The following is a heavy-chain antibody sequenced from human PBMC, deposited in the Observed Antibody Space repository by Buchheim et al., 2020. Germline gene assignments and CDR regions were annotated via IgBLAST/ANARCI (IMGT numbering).Heavy chain of an antibody. D-gene: IGHD5-24*01. V-gene: IGHV3-23*01. CDR2: ISSTSIRT. J-gene: IGHJ4*02. Sequence: EVLLLESGGRLVQPGGSLRLSCAASGFTFTNYAMSWVRQAPGKSLEWVSGISSTSIRTDFADSVKGRFTISRDNSKDKLYLQLNSLRAEDTAVYYCAKTGDGYYQYYFDHWGQGTL. CDR1: GFTFTNYA. CDR3: AKTGDGYYQYYFDH.